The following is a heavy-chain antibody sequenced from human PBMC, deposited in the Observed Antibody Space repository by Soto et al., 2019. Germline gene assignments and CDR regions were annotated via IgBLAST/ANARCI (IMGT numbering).Heavy chain of an antibody. V-gene: IGHV3-7*01. D-gene: IGHD5-12*01. Sequence: GGSLRLSCAASGFTFSSYWMSWVRQAPGKGLEWVANIKQDGSEKYYVDSVKGRFTISRDNAKNSLYLQMNSLRAEDTAVYYCARDQTPYVYSGYSNAFDIWGQGTMVTVSS. CDR3: ARDQTPYVYSGYSNAFDI. CDR2: IKQDGSEK. CDR1: GFTFSSYW. J-gene: IGHJ3*02.